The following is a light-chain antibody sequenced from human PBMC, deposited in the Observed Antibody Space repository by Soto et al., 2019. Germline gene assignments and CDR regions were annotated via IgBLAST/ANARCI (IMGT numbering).Light chain of an antibody. V-gene: IGLV2-14*03. CDR3: SSYTSRSTAV. Sequence: QSVLTQPASVSGSPGQSITISCTGTSSDVGGYNYVSWYQQYPGKAPKLIIYYVSDRPSGVSDRFSGSKSGNTASLTISGLQAEDEADYYCSSYTSRSTAVFGGGTKVTAL. CDR2: YVS. J-gene: IGLJ2*01. CDR1: SSDVGGYNY.